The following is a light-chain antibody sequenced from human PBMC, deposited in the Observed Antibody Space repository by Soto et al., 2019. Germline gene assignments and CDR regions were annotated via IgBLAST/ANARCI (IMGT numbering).Light chain of an antibody. J-gene: IGLJ1*01. CDR3: FSYSSSATLEV. Sequence: QSALTQPSSVSASPGQSISISCTGTSDDIGAYDYVSWYQQHPGKAPKLILYAVSNRPSGFSTRFSGSKSGNTASLTISGVQADDEADYYCFSYSSSATLEVFGTGTKVTVL. CDR2: AVS. CDR1: SDDIGAYDY. V-gene: IGLV2-14*01.